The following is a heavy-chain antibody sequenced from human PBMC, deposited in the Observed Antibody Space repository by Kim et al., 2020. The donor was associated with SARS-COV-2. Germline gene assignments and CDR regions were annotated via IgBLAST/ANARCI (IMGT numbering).Heavy chain of an antibody. J-gene: IGHJ6*02. V-gene: IGHV6-1*01. CDR1: GDTVSSKSAS. CDR3: ERDVNTGNGMDV. CDR2: TYYYMSKWYS. Sequence: SQTLSLTCAISGDTVSSKSASWNWIRQSPSRGLEWLGRTYYYMSKWYSDYAVSVKSRIAINPDTSNNQLSLQLNSVTPEDTAVYYCERDVNTGNGMDVWGRGPTVPVSS.